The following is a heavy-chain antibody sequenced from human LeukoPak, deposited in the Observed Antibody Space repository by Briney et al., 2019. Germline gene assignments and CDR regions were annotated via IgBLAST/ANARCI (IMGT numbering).Heavy chain of an antibody. D-gene: IGHD1-26*01. CDR1: GCTFDNYA. J-gene: IGHJ4*02. Sequence: PGRSLRLSCAAAGCTFDNYAMRCVRQVPRYCLYCVSGVRWNSDTISCADSVKGRFTISRDNAKDSLYLRMRSLKIQHMALYYCAKDLPRYNIVGATTGIDYWGQGTLVTVSS. CDR2: VRWNSDTI. CDR3: AKDLPRYNIVGATTGIDY. V-gene: IGHV3-9*03.